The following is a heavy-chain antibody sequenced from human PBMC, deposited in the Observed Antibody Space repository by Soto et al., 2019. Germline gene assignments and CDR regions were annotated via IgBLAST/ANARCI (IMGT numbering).Heavy chain of an antibody. CDR2: IDPSDSYT. Sequence: LNISCGGSGYSFTSYWISWVRQMPGKGLEWMGRIDPSDSYTNYSPSFQGHVTISADKSISTAYLQWSSLKASDTAMYYCASFECIAPRKLDVWGQGTTVTVSS. CDR1: GYSFTSYW. V-gene: IGHV5-10-1*01. CDR3: ASFECIAPRKLDV. J-gene: IGHJ6*02. D-gene: IGHD6-6*01.